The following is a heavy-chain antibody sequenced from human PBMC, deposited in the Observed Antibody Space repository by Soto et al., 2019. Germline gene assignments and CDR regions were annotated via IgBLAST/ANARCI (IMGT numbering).Heavy chain of an antibody. V-gene: IGHV1-2*02. CDR2: INPNSGAT. Sequence: ASVKVSCKASGYTFTDYYMHWVRQAPGQGLEWMGWINPNSGATSYAQRFQGSVTMTRDTSISTAYMELSRLTSDDTAVYYCAREGGDIVQMVYALPWYWGQGTLVTVSS. CDR1: GYTFTDYY. CDR3: AREGGDIVQMVYALPWY. D-gene: IGHD2-8*01. J-gene: IGHJ4*02.